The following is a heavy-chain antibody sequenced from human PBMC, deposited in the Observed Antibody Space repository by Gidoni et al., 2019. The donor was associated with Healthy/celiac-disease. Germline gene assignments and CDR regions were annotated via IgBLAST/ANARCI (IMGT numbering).Heavy chain of an antibody. D-gene: IGHD6-19*01. Sequence: EVQLVESGGGLVQPGGSLRLSCAASGFTFSSYSMHWVRQAPGKGLEWVSYISSSSSTIYYADSVKGRFTISRDNAKNSLYLQMNSLRDEDTAVYYCARDLGSGWSDLYYYYGMDVWGQGTTVTVSS. CDR3: ARDLGSGWSDLYYYYGMDV. CDR1: GFTFSSYS. CDR2: ISSSSSTI. J-gene: IGHJ6*02. V-gene: IGHV3-48*02.